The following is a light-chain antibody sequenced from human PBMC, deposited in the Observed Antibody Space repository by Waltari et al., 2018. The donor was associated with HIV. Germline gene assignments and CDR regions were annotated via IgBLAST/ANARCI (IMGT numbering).Light chain of an antibody. J-gene: IGLJ3*02. CDR3: ASYISSSSPE. Sequence: QSALTQPASVSGSPGPSITISCTLTSYTGDDSKYAFWYQHHPGKAPKVIIYEDSHRPSGVSNRFSGSKSGNTASLTISGLQPEDEADYFCASYISSSSPEFGGGTKVTVL. V-gene: IGLV2-14*01. CDR1: SYTGDDSKY. CDR2: EDS.